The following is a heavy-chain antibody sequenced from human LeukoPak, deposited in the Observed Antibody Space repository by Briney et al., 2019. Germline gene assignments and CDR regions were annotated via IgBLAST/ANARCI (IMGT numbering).Heavy chain of an antibody. V-gene: IGHV1-69*04. D-gene: IGHD6-13*01. Sequence: ASVKVSCKASGGTFSSYAISWVRQAPGQGLEWMGRIIPILGIANYAQKFQGRITLTRDTSINTAYMELSSLRSDDTAFYYCARAPMGAAALYWGQGTLVTVSS. CDR1: GGTFSSYA. CDR3: ARAPMGAAALY. CDR2: IIPILGIA. J-gene: IGHJ4*02.